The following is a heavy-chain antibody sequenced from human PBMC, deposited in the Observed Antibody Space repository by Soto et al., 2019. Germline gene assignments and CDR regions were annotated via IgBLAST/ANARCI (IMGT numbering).Heavy chain of an antibody. CDR3: AREVGYGDFSAALQD. CDR1: GGTFSSHS. CDR2: VISLFGTA. V-gene: IGHV1-69*01. D-gene: IGHD4-17*01. Sequence: VQLMQSGAEVKKPGSSVKVSCKASGGTFSSHSINWVRQAPGQGLEWMGGVISLFGTANYAHNFKGRVTHTADQATSTAYMELNSLGADDTAVYYGAREVGYGDFSAALQDWGQRTLGAVSS. J-gene: IGHJ4*02.